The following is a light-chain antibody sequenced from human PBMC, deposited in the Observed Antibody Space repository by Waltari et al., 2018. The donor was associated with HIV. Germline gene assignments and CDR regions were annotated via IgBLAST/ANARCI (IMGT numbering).Light chain of an antibody. Sequence: DLVLPQSPHSLPLTRGQPAPISCKSSQSLVSSDGNTYLVWFQQRPGQSPRRLIYKVSDRDSGVPDRFSGSGSGADFTLKISRVEAEDIGVYFCMQGTHWPRTFGLGTKVEI. CDR3: MQGTHWPRT. CDR1: QSLVSSDGNTY. CDR2: KVS. J-gene: IGKJ1*01. V-gene: IGKV2-30*01.